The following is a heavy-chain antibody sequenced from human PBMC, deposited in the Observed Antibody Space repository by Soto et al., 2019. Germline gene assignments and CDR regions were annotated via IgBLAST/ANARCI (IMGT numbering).Heavy chain of an antibody. Sequence: QVQLAQSGAEVKKPGSSVKVSCKASGGTFSSYTISWVRQAPGQGLEWMGRIIPILGIANYAQKFQGRVTITADKSTSTAYMELSSLRSEDTAVYYCARDRYGDYVGWFDPWGQGTLVTVSS. J-gene: IGHJ5*02. D-gene: IGHD4-17*01. CDR3: ARDRYGDYVGWFDP. CDR2: IIPILGIA. CDR1: GGTFSSYT. V-gene: IGHV1-69*08.